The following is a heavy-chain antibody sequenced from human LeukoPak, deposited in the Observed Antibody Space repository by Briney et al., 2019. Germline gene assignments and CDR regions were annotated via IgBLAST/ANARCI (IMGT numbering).Heavy chain of an antibody. V-gene: IGHV3-11*01. J-gene: IGHJ4*02. CDR2: ISSSGSTI. CDR1: GFTFSDYY. CDR3: ARVRSSALFDY. Sequence: GGSLRLSCAASGFTFSDYYMSWIRQAPGKGLEWVSYISSSGSTIYYADSVKGRFTISRDNAKNLLYLQMNSLRAEDTAVYYCARVRSSALFDYWGQGTLVTVSS.